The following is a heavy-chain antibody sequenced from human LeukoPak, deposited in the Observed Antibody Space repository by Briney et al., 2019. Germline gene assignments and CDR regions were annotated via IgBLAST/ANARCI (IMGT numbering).Heavy chain of an antibody. D-gene: IGHD1-26*01. Sequence: KPSETLSLTCTVSGGSISSSSYYWGWIRQPPGKGLEWIGSIYYSGSTYYNPSLKSRVTISVDTSKNQFSLKLSSVTAADTAVYYCATSGSYYPDYWGQGTLVTVSS. CDR3: ATSGSYYPDY. J-gene: IGHJ4*02. CDR1: GGSISSSSYY. V-gene: IGHV4-39*07. CDR2: IYYSGST.